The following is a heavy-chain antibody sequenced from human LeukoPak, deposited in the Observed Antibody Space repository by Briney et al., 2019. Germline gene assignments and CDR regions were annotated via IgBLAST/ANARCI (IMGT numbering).Heavy chain of an antibody. J-gene: IGHJ4*02. CDR2: INSDGSWT. CDR3: ARDKMDYDFWSGYQSGYYFDY. Sequence: SGGSLRLSCAASGNYWTHWVRQVPGKGLVWVSHINSDGSWTSYADSVKGRFTISKDNAKNTVYLQMNSLRAEDTAVYSCARDKMDYDFWSGYQSGYYFDYWGQGTLVTVSS. D-gene: IGHD3-3*01. V-gene: IGHV3-74*01. CDR1: GNYW.